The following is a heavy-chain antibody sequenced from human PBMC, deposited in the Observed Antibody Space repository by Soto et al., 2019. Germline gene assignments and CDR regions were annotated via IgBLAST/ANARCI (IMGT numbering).Heavy chain of an antibody. J-gene: IGHJ4*02. CDR1: GFTFRRYT. CDR2: ISYDGSNK. Sequence: PGGSLRLSCAASGFTFRRYTMHWVRQAPGKGLEWVAVISYDGSNKYYADYVKGRFTISRDNSKNTLYVQMNRLRAEDTAVFYCQRPGGSYFGPFDSWGQGTLVTVSS. CDR3: QRPGGSYFGPFDS. V-gene: IGHV3-30-3*01. D-gene: IGHD1-26*01.